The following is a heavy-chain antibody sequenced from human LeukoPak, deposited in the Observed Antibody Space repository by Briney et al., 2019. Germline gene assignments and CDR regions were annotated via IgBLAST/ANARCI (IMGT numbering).Heavy chain of an antibody. D-gene: IGHD3-22*01. CDR3: ARDGGYFTWLLPDY. J-gene: IGHJ4*02. CDR2: ISAYNGNT. Sequence: ASVKVSCTASGYTFTSYCISWVRQAPGQGLEWMACISAYNGNTNYAQNLQGRVTMTTDTSTSTDYLELRSLRRDDTAVYYCARDGGYFTWLLPDYWGQGTLVTVSS. V-gene: IGHV1-18*01. CDR1: GYTFTSYC.